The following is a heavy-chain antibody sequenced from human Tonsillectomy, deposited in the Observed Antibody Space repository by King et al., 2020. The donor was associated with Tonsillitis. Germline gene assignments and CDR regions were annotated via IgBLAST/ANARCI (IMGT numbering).Heavy chain of an antibody. J-gene: IGHJ4*02. CDR1: GFTFSRSW. V-gene: IGHV3-7*01. CDR3: AGLVCSTERCYEDN. D-gene: IGHD2-2*01. Sequence: QLVQSGGGLVQPGGSLRLSCVASGFTFSRSWMSWVRQAPGKGLEWVANINPDGSETYYVDSVKGRFTVSRDNAKNSVSLEMNSLRAEDTAVYYCAGLVCSTERCYEDNWGQGIQVTVSS. CDR2: INPDGSET.